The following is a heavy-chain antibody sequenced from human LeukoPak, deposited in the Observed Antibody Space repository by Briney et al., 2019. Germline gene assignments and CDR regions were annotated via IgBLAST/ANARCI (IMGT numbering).Heavy chain of an antibody. Sequence: SQTLSLTCAISGDSVSSNSAAWNWIRQSPSRGLEWLGRTYYRSKWYNEYAVSVKSRITINPDTSKNQFSLQLNSVTPADTAVYYCARTYDSSGPYYFDYWGQGTLVTVSS. V-gene: IGHV6-1*01. D-gene: IGHD3-22*01. J-gene: IGHJ4*02. CDR1: GDSVSSNSAA. CDR2: TYYRSKWYN. CDR3: ARTYDSSGPYYFDY.